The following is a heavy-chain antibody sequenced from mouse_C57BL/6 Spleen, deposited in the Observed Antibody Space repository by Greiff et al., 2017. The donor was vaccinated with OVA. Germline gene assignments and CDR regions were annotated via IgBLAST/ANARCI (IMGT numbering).Heavy chain of an antibody. Sequence: LVESGAELVRPGASVTLSCKASGYTFTDYEMHWVKQTPVHGLEWIGAIDPETGGTAYNQKFKGKAILTADKSSSTAYMELRSLTSEDSAVYYCTRSPHYGSSYVWFAYWGQGTLVTVSA. D-gene: IGHD1-1*01. CDR2: IDPETGGT. CDR3: TRSPHYGSSYVWFAY. J-gene: IGHJ3*01. CDR1: GYTFTDYE. V-gene: IGHV1-15*01.